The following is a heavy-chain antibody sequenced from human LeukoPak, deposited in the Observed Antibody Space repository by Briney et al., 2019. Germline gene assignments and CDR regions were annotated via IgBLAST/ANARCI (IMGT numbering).Heavy chain of an antibody. D-gene: IGHD6-13*01. CDR3: AKDGAPAAGEDYFDY. V-gene: IGHV3-23*01. CDR1: GFTFSSYG. CDR2: ISGSGGST. J-gene: IGHJ4*02. Sequence: GGSLRLSCAASGFTFSSYGMSWVRQAPGKGLEWVSAISGSGGSTYYADSVKGRFTISRDNSKNTLFLQMNSLRAEDTAVYYCAKDGAPAAGEDYFDYWGQGTLVTVSS.